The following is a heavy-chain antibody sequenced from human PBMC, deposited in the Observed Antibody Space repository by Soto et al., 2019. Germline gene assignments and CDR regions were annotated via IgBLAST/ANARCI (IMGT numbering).Heavy chain of an antibody. V-gene: IGHV6-1*01. CDR3: ARGKRITIFGVVRYYYYMDV. CDR2: TYYRSKWYN. CDR1: GDSVSSNSAA. Sequence: SQTLSLTCAISGDSVSSNSAAWNWIRQSPSRGLEWLGRTYYRSKWYNDYAVSVKSRITINPDTSKNQFSLQLNSVTPEDTAVYYCARGKRITIFGVVRYYYYMDVWGKGTTVTVSS. J-gene: IGHJ6*03. D-gene: IGHD3-3*01.